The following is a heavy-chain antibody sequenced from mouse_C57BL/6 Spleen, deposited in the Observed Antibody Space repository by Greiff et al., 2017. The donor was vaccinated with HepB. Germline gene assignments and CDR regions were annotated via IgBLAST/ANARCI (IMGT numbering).Heavy chain of an antibody. V-gene: IGHV5-4*01. D-gene: IGHD1-1*01. CDR1: GFTFSSYA. Sequence: EVQGVESGGGLVKPGGSLKLSCAASGFTFSSYAMSWVRQTPEKRLEWVATISDGGSYTYYPDNVKGRFTISRDNAKNNLYLQMSHLKSEDTAMYYCARDLLRSYYFDYWGQGTTLTVSS. J-gene: IGHJ2*01. CDR2: ISDGGSYT. CDR3: ARDLLRSYYFDY.